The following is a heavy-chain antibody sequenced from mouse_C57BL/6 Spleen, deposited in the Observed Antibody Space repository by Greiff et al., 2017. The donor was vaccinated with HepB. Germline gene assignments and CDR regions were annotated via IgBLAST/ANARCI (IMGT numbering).Heavy chain of an antibody. V-gene: IGHV5-4*03. CDR3: ARGRDYERGFAY. CDR2: ISDGGSYT. D-gene: IGHD2-4*01. CDR1: GFTFSSYA. Sequence: EVKLMESGGGLVKPGGSLKLSCAASGFTFSSYAMSWVRQTPEKRLEWVATISDGGSYTYYPDNVKGRFTISRDNAKNNLYLQMSHLKSEDTAMYYCARGRDYERGFAYWGQGTLVTVSA. J-gene: IGHJ3*01.